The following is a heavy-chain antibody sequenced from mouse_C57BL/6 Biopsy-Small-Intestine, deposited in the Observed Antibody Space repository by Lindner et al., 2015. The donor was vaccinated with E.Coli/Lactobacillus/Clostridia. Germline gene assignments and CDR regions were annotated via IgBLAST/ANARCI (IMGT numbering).Heavy chain of an antibody. CDR2: ISAYNGKT. CDR1: GFTFTAYG. D-gene: IGHD6-1*01. Sequence: SVKVSCKASGFTFTAYGYTWVRQAPGQGLEWMGWISAYNGKTDYVSSLQARATMTTDSSTNTVYLELRSLRSDDTAVYYCARWATTREWPPYNDYWGQGTLVTVSS. CDR3: ARWATTREWPPYNDY. V-gene: IGHV1S55*01. J-gene: IGHJ4*01.